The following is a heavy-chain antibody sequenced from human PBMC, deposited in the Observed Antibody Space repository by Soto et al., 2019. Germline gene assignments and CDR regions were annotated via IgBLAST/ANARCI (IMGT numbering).Heavy chain of an antibody. CDR3: ARSQRGRTAFTFDY. V-gene: IGHV4-59*01. Sequence: ASETLSLTCTVSGGSISSYYWSWIRQPPGKGLEWIGYIYYSGTTNYNSYLKSRLSLSVDMSKNQFSLKLASVTAADTAVYFCARSQRGRTAFTFDYWGQGALVTVSS. CDR2: IYYSGTT. CDR1: GGSISSYY. D-gene: IGHD3-16*01. J-gene: IGHJ4*02.